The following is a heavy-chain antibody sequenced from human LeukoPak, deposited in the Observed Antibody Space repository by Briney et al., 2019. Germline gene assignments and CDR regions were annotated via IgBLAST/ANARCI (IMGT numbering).Heavy chain of an antibody. CDR3: ARRGPLLTGYYPKYNWFDP. CDR2: IYISGTT. J-gene: IGHJ5*02. D-gene: IGHD3-9*01. V-gene: IGHV4-61*02. Sequence: PSQTLSLTCTVSGGSISGRSYYWHWIRQPAGKGLEWIGRIYISGTTNYNPSLKSRVTISADTSKNQFSLKLSSVTAADTAVYYCARRGPLLTGYYPKYNWFDPWGQGTLVTVSS. CDR1: GGSISGRSYY.